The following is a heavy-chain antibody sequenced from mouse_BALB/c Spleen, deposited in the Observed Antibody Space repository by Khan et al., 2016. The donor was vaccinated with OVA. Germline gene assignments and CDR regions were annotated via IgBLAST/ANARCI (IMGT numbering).Heavy chain of an antibody. CDR3: ASLAL. J-gene: IGHJ3*01. Sequence: EVELVESGGGLVQPGGSLKLSCAASGFTFSSYGMSWVRQTPDKRLELVATINSNGGSTYYPDSVKGRFTISRDNAKNTLYLQMSSLKSEDTAMYYCASLALWGQGTMVTVSA. V-gene: IGHV5-6-3*01. CDR1: GFTFSSYG. CDR2: INSNGGST.